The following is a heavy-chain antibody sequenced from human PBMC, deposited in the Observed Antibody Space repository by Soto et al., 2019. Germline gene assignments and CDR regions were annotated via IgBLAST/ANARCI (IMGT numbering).Heavy chain of an antibody. D-gene: IGHD3-22*01. CDR2: IYYSGST. V-gene: IGHV4-31*03. CDR3: ARDRGYESSLGLYY. Sequence: SETLSLTCTVSGGSISCGGYYWSWIRQHPGKGLEWIGYIYYSGSTYYNPSLKSRVTISVDTSKKQFSLKLSSVTAADTAVYFCARDRGYESSLGLYYWGQGTLVTVSS. CDR1: GGSISCGGYY. J-gene: IGHJ4*02.